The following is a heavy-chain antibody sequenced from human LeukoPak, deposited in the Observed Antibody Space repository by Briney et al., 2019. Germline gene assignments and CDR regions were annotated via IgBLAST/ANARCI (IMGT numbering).Heavy chain of an antibody. D-gene: IGHD2-15*01. CDR2: IKQDGSEK. Sequence: GGSLRLSCAASGFTFSNYWMNWVRQAPGKGLEWVANIKQDGSEKYYVDSVKGRFTISRDNAKNSLYLQMNSLRAEDTGVYYCASYCSSSSCSQRGSDPWGQGTLVTVSS. CDR3: ASYCSSSSCSQRGSDP. V-gene: IGHV3-7*01. J-gene: IGHJ5*02. CDR1: GFTFSNYW.